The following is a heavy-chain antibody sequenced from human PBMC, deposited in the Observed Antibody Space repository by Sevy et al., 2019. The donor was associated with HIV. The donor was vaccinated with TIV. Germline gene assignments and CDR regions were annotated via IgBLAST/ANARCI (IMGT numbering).Heavy chain of an antibody. CDR2: MNPNSGNT. J-gene: IGHJ6*02. CDR1: GYTFTSYD. V-gene: IGHV1-8*01. CDR3: ARGPGIAKIYYYYGMDV. Sequence: ASVKVSCKASGYTFTSYDINWVRQATGQGLEWMGWMNPNSGNTGYAQTFQGRVTMTRNTSISTAYMELSSLRSEDTAVYYCARGPGIAKIYYYYGMDVWGQGTTVTVSS. D-gene: IGHD6-13*01.